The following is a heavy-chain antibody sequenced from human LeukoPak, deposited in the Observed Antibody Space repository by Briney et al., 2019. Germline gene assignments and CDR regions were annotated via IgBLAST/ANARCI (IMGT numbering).Heavy chain of an antibody. Sequence: SVKVSCKASGGTFSSYAISWVRQAPGQGLEWMGRIIPILGIANYAQKFQGRVTITADKSTSTAYMELSSLRSEDTAVYYCARGFFDRLLLLWGQGTLVTVSS. CDR3: ARGFFDRLLLL. J-gene: IGHJ4*02. D-gene: IGHD2-15*01. CDR1: GGTFSSYA. V-gene: IGHV1-69*04. CDR2: IIPILGIA.